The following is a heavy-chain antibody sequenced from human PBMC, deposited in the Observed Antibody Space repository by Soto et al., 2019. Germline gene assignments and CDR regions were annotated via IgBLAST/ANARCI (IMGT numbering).Heavy chain of an antibody. V-gene: IGHV3-15*07. CDR3: AYGAAYYFDY. J-gene: IGHJ4*02. CDR2: IKSKADGGTT. D-gene: IGHD2-15*01. CDR1: GLTLTNVF. Sequence: EVQLVASGGGLVKPGGSLWLSCAASGLTLTNVFMNWVRQAPGKGLEWVGRIKSKADGGTTDYAAPVRGRFTISRDDSNNMVYLQMNSLNTEDTAVYYCAYGAAYYFDYWGQGTLVTVSS.